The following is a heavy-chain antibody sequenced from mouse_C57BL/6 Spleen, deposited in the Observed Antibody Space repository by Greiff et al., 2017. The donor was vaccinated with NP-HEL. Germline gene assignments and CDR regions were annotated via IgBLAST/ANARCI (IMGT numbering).Heavy chain of an antibody. D-gene: IGHD1-1*01. Sequence: VQLQQSGAELVKPGASVKISCKASGYAFSSYWMNWVKQRPGKGLEWIGQIYPGDGDPNYNGKFKGKATLTADKSSSTAYMQLSSLTSEDSAVYFCARKGDYGSRFDYWGQGTTLTVSS. CDR1: GYAFSSYW. J-gene: IGHJ2*01. CDR3: ARKGDYGSRFDY. V-gene: IGHV1-80*01. CDR2: IYPGDGDP.